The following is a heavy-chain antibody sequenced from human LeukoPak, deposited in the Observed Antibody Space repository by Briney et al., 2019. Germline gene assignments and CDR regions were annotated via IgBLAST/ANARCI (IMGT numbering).Heavy chain of an antibody. CDR1: GDSFSSHY. Sequence: SETLSLTCTVSGDSFSSHYWTWIRQPPGKGLEWIGYISYRGSTNYNPSLKSRVTISIDTSKNQFSLRLSSVTAADTAVYYCARAQSIAARDYFDYWGQGTLVTVSS. CDR3: ARAQSIAARDYFDY. CDR2: ISYRGST. J-gene: IGHJ4*02. V-gene: IGHV4-59*11. D-gene: IGHD6-6*01.